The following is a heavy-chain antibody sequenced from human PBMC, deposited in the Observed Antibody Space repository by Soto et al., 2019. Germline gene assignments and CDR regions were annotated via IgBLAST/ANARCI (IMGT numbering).Heavy chain of an antibody. CDR1: GFTFSSYA. Sequence: GESLKISCAASGFTFSSYAMSWVRQAPGKGLEWVSAISGSGGSTYYADSVKGRFTISRDNSKNTRYLQMNSLRAEDTAVYYCAKDRGYSYGYMDYYYGMDVWGQGTTVTVSS. J-gene: IGHJ6*02. D-gene: IGHD5-18*01. V-gene: IGHV3-23*01. CDR2: ISGSGGST. CDR3: AKDRGYSYGYMDYYYGMDV.